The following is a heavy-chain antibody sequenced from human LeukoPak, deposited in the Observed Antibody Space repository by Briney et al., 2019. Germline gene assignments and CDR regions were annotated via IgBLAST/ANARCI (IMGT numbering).Heavy chain of an antibody. D-gene: IGHD3-22*01. Sequence: PGGSLRLSCAASGFTFSSYSMNCVRQAPGKGLEWVSYISSSRNYIFYADSVKGRFTISGDNAKNSLYLQMNSLRAEDTAVYYCARDPYYYDSSGYYGEGFDYWGQGTLVTVSS. CDR2: ISSSRNYI. J-gene: IGHJ4*02. V-gene: IGHV3-21*01. CDR1: GFTFSSYS. CDR3: ARDPYYYDSSGYYGEGFDY.